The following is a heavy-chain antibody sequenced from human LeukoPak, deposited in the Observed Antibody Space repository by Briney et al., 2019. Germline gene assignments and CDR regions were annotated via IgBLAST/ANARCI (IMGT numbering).Heavy chain of an antibody. CDR1: GGSISSYY. CDR2: IYYSGST. CDR3: ARGYGDYYYYYGMDV. D-gene: IGHD4-17*01. Sequence: SETLSLTCTVSGGSISSYYWIWIRQPPGKGLEWIGYIYYSGSTNYNPSLKSRVTISVDTSKNQFSLKLSSVTAADTAVYYCARGYGDYYYYYGMDVWGQGTTVTVSS. J-gene: IGHJ6*02. V-gene: IGHV4-59*01.